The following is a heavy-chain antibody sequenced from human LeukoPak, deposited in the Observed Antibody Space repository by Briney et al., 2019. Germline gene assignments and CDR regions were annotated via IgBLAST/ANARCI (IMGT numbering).Heavy chain of an antibody. J-gene: IGHJ3*02. Sequence: PGGSLRLSCAASGFTFSSYSMNWVRQAPGKGLEWVSSISPDSAYTYYADSVKGRFTISRDNAKNSLYLQMNSLRAEDTAVYYCARVVPLQYYYDSSGYYYSGAFDIWGQGTMVTVSS. CDR1: GFTFSSYS. D-gene: IGHD3-22*01. CDR3: ARVVPLQYYYDSSGYYYSGAFDI. V-gene: IGHV3-21*01. CDR2: ISPDSAYT.